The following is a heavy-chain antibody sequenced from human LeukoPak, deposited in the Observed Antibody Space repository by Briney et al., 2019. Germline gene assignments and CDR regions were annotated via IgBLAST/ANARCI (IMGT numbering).Heavy chain of an antibody. J-gene: IGHJ3*02. CDR2: INHSGST. Sequence: SKTLSLTCAVYGGSFSGYYWSWIRQPPGKGLEWIGEINHSGSTNYNPSLKSRVTISVDTSKNQFSLKLSSVTAADTAVYYCARAFAGLGAFDIWGQGTMVTVSS. CDR3: ARAFAGLGAFDI. V-gene: IGHV4-34*01. D-gene: IGHD6-13*01. CDR1: GGSFSGYY.